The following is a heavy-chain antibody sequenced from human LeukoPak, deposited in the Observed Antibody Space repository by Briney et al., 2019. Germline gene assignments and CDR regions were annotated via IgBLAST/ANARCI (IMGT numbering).Heavy chain of an antibody. CDR1: GYTLNELC. CDR3: ATVGYTYGYFFDY. J-gene: IGHJ4*02. Sequence: EASVKVSCKVSGYTLNELCMHWVRQAPGKGLEWMGGFDPEDGETIYAQKFQGRVTMTEDTSTDTAYMELSSLRSEDTAVYYCATVGYTYGYFFDYWGQGTLVTVSS. D-gene: IGHD5-18*01. CDR2: FDPEDGET. V-gene: IGHV1-24*01.